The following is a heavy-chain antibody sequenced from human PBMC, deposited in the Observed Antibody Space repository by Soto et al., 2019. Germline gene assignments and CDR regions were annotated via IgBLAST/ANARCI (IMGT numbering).Heavy chain of an antibody. CDR2: ISYDGSNK. Sequence: GGSLRLSCASSGFTFSSYGMHWVRQAPGKGLEWVAVISYDGSNKYYADSVKGRFTISRDNSKNTLYLQMNSLRAEDTAVYYCAKDPPRGYCSGGSCCSGGSLDYWGQGTLVTVSS. CDR1: GFTFSSYG. D-gene: IGHD2-15*01. CDR3: AKDPPRGYCSGGSCCSGGSLDY. V-gene: IGHV3-30*18. J-gene: IGHJ4*02.